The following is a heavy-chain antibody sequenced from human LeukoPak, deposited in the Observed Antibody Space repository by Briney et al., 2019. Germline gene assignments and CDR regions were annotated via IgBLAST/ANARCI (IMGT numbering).Heavy chain of an antibody. CDR1: GFTFSSNN. D-gene: IGHD3-9*01. Sequence: GGSLRLSCAASGFTFSSNNMNWVRQAPGKGLEWVSYISSSSSTRYYADSVKGRFTISRDNSKNTLYLQMNSLRAEDTAVYYCARELQYFDILTGYSAFDYWGQGTLVTVSS. V-gene: IGHV3-48*01. CDR3: ARELQYFDILTGYSAFDY. CDR2: ISSSSSTR. J-gene: IGHJ4*02.